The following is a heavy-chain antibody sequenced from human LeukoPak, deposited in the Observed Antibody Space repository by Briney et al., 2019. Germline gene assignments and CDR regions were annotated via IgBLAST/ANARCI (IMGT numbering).Heavy chain of an antibody. CDR1: GFSFRKSW. V-gene: IGHV3-7*01. CDR3: ASSHASSGND. CDR2: INYDGSQK. J-gene: IGHJ4*02. D-gene: IGHD3-22*01. Sequence: GGSLRLSCVASGFSFRKSWMAWVRQAPGKGLEWVGNINYDGSQKYYVDSVKGRFTISRDNAKNSLYLEMNSLRADDTAVCFCASSHASSGNDWGQGAMVTVSS.